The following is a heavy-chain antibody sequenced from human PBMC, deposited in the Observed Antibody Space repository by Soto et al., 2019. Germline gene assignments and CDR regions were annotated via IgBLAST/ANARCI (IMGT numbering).Heavy chain of an antibody. V-gene: IGHV3-74*01. CDR1: GFAFSTYW. Sequence: EVQLVESGGGLVQPGGSLRLSCAASGFAFSTYWMHWVRQAPGKGLLWVARIKFDGSSTYSADSVKGRFTISRDDANNTLYLQMNVLRVDDTAVYYCARGAKNIYAMDVWGQGTTVTVSS. J-gene: IGHJ6*02. CDR3: ARGAKNIYAMDV. CDR2: IKFDGSST.